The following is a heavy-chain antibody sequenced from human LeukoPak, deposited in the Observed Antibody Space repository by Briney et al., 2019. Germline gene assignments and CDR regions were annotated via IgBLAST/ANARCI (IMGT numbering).Heavy chain of an antibody. CDR1: GFTFSNYA. J-gene: IGHJ6*02. V-gene: IGHV3-23*01. D-gene: IGHD1-26*01. CDR2: ISGNGGST. CDR3: AKDTSNYNHGMDV. Sequence: GGSLRLSCAASGFTFSNYAMRWVRQAPGKGLEWVSAISGNGGSTSYADSVKGRFTVSRDNSKNTLYLQMNSLRAEDTALYYCAKDTSNYNHGMDVWGQGTTVTVS.